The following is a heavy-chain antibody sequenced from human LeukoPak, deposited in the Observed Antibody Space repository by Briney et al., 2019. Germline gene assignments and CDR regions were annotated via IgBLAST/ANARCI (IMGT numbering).Heavy chain of an antibody. CDR3: ARDPDSSSWDYNWFDP. CDR2: IKQDGSEK. D-gene: IGHD6-13*01. V-gene: IGHV3-7*01. CDR1: GFTFSSYW. Sequence: GGSLRLPCAASGFTFSSYWMSWVRQAPGKGLEWVANIKQDGSEKYYVDSVKGRFTISRDNAKNSLYLQMNSLRAEDTAVYYCARDPDSSSWDYNWFDPWGQGTLVTVSS. J-gene: IGHJ5*02.